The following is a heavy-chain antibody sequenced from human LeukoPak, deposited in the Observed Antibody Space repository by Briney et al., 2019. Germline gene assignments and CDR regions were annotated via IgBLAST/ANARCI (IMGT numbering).Heavy chain of an antibody. CDR3: ARAPIAAAGREEQNFDY. J-gene: IGHJ4*02. V-gene: IGHV4-34*01. CDR1: GGSFSGYY. Sequence: SETLSLTCAVYGGSFSGYYWSWMRQAPGKGLEWSGEINHSVSNNYNPSLERRVTISVDTSKNQFSLKLSSVTAADTAVYYCARAPIAAAGREEQNFDYWGQGTLVTVSS. D-gene: IGHD6-13*01. CDR2: INHSVSN.